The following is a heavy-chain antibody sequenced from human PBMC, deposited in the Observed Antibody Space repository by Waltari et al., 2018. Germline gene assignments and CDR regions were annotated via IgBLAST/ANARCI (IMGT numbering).Heavy chain of an antibody. CDR3: ARALSRRAAAGTVDY. CDR1: GGSISSGGYY. V-gene: IGHV4-31*03. D-gene: IGHD6-13*01. Sequence: QVQLQESGPGLVKPSQTLSLTCTVSGGSISSGGYYWSWIRQQPGKGLEGIGYIYYSGSTYYNPSLKSRVTISVDTSKNQFSLKLSSVTAADTAVYYCARALSRRAAAGTVDYWGQGTLVTVSS. CDR2: IYYSGST. J-gene: IGHJ4*02.